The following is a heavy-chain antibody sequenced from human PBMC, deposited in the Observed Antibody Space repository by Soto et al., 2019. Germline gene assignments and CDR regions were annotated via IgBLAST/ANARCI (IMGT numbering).Heavy chain of an antibody. V-gene: IGHV4-34*01. CDR1: GGSFSGYY. J-gene: IGHJ4*02. Sequence: PSETLSLTCAVYGGSFSGYYWSWIRQPPGKGLEWIGEINHSGSTNYNPSLKSRVTISVDTSKNQFSLKLSSVTAADTAVYYCARARLRVVITPFDYWGQGTLVTVSS. CDR2: INHSGST. D-gene: IGHD3-22*01. CDR3: ARARLRVVITPFDY.